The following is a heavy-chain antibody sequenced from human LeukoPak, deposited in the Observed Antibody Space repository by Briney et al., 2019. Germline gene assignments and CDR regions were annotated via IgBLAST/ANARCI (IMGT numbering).Heavy chain of an antibody. CDR3: ASQGGDAFDI. Sequence: SETLSLTCAVSGGSISSGGYSWSWIRQPPGKGLEWIGYIYHSGSTYYNPSLKSRVTISVDRSKNQFSLKLSSVTAADTAVYYCASQGGDAFDIWGQGTMVTASS. J-gene: IGHJ3*02. V-gene: IGHV4-30-2*01. CDR2: IYHSGST. D-gene: IGHD3-16*01. CDR1: GGSISSGGYS.